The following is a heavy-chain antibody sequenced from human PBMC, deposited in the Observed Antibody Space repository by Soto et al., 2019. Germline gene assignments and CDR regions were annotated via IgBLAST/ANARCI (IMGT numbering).Heavy chain of an antibody. D-gene: IGHD6-19*01. CDR2: IVPIFGTT. V-gene: IGHV1-69*12. Sequence: QVQLVQSGAEVKKPGSSVKVSCKVSGGTFSNYAIDWVRLAPGHGLEWMGGIVPIFGTTYYTQKFQGRATIIAEESTTTAYLEMSSLRTENTAIYYCARVEAMAGLYNYHGLDVWGQGTAVTVSS. J-gene: IGHJ6*02. CDR1: GGTFSNYA. CDR3: ARVEAMAGLYNYHGLDV.